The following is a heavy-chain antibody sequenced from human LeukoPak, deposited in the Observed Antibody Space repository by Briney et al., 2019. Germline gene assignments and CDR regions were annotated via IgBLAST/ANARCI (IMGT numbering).Heavy chain of an antibody. D-gene: IGHD3-3*01. V-gene: IGHV4-30-4*08. CDR1: GGSISSGDYY. CDR3: ARGGTRTTIVGGVINDLVY. CDR2: IYHSGNT. J-gene: IGHJ4*02. Sequence: PSETLSLTCTVSGGSISSGDYYWSWIRQPPGKGLEWIGYIYHSGNTYYNPSLKSRLTISVDTPRNQFSLKLRSVTAADTAVCYCARGGTRTTIVGGVINDLVYWGQGTLLTVSS.